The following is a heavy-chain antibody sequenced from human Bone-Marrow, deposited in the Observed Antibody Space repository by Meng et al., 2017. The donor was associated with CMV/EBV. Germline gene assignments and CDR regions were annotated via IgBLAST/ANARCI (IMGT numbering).Heavy chain of an antibody. V-gene: IGHV5-51*01. J-gene: IGHJ5*02. CDR1: GYSFTSYW. Sequence: KVSCKGSGYSFTSYWIGWVRQMPGKGLEWMGSIYPGDSDTRYSPSFQGQVTISADKSISTAYLQWSSLKASDTAMYYCARIKGVVPALPRFDPWGQGTLVTVSS. CDR3: ARIKGVVPALPRFDP. CDR2: IYPGDSDT. D-gene: IGHD2-2*01.